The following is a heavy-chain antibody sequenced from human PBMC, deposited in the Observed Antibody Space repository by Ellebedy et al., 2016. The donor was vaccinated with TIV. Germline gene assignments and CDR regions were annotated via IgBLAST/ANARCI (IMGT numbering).Heavy chain of an antibody. D-gene: IGHD6-19*01. CDR2: LTHMGTT. Sequence: GSLRLXCTVSGGCFNSYYLTWIRQPPGKGLEWIGQLTHMGTTNYNPSLQSRVAMSLDSSKTQFSLELKSVTAADTAVYFCARSCSPSCWECLEYWGQGVLVTVSS. J-gene: IGHJ4*02. CDR3: ARSCSPSCWECLEY. V-gene: IGHV4-59*13. CDR1: GGCFNSYY.